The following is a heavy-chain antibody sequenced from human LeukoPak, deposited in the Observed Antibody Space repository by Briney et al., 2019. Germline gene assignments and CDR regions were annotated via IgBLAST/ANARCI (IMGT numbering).Heavy chain of an antibody. CDR3: ARGLFSPDYGDHYFDF. Sequence: GASVKVSCKASGYTFTGYYMHWVRQAPGQGLEWMGRINPNSGGTNYAQKFQGRVTMTRDTSISTAYMELSMLTSDDTAVYYCARGLFSPDYGDHYFDFWGQGTLVTVSS. D-gene: IGHD4-17*01. J-gene: IGHJ4*02. CDR1: GYTFTGYY. V-gene: IGHV1-2*06. CDR2: INPNSGGT.